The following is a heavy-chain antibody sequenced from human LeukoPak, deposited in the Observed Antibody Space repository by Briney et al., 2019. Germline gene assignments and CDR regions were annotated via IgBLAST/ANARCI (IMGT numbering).Heavy chain of an antibody. CDR3: ARGGIHDYRYNWFDP. CDR1: GYTFTSYD. CDR2: MNPNSGNT. J-gene: IGHJ5*02. Sequence: GASVKVSCKASGYTFTSYDINWVRQATGQGLEWMRWMNPNSGNTGYAQKFQGRVTMTRNTSISTAYMELSSLRSEDTAVYYCARGGIHDYRYNWFDPWGQGTLVTVSS. D-gene: IGHD4-11*01. V-gene: IGHV1-8*01.